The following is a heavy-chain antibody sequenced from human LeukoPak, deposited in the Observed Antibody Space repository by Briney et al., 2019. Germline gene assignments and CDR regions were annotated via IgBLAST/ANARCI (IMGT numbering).Heavy chain of an antibody. CDR3: ARGHYDSSHPYYFDY. Sequence: GASVKVSCKASGGTFSSYAISWVRQAPGQGLEWMGGIIPIFGTANYAQKFQGRVTITADESTSTAYMELSSLRSEDTAVYYCARGHYDSSHPYYFDYWGQGTLVTVSS. CDR1: GGTFSSYA. CDR2: IIPIFGTA. J-gene: IGHJ4*02. V-gene: IGHV1-69*13. D-gene: IGHD3-22*01.